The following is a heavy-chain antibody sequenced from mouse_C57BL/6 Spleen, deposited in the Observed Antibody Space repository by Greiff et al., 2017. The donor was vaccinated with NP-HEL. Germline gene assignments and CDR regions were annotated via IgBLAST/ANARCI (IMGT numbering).Heavy chain of an antibody. D-gene: IGHD1-1*01. J-gene: IGHJ2*01. V-gene: IGHV1-50*01. CDR3: ARGRGSTAYYFDY. Sequence: QVQLQQPGAELVKPGSSVHLSCNASGYTFTSYWMQWVKQRPGQGLEWIGEIDPSDSYTNYNQKFKGKATLTVDTSSSTAYMQLSSLTSEDSAVYYCARGRGSTAYYFDYWGQGTTLTVSS. CDR1: GYTFTSYW. CDR2: IDPSDSYT.